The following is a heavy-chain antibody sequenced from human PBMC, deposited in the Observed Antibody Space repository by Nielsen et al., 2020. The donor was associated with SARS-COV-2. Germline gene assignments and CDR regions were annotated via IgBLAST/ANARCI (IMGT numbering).Heavy chain of an antibody. CDR3: ATMGGAYYNFDY. D-gene: IGHD1-26*01. CDR1: GGSISSSNW. CDR2: IYHSGST. V-gene: IGHV4-4*02. Sequence: SETLSLTCAVSGGSISSSNWWSWVRQPPGKGLEWIGEIYHSGSTNYNPSLKSRVTISVDKSKNQFSLKLSSVTAADTAVYYCATMGGAYYNFDYWGQGALVTVSS. J-gene: IGHJ4*02.